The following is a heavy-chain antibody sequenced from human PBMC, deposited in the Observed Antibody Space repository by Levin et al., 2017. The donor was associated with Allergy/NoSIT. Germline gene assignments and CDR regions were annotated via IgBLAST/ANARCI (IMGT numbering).Heavy chain of an antibody. CDR2: IVDSGAST. D-gene: IGHD3-10*01. Sequence: GESLKISCAASGFTFSSYALSWVRQAPGKGLEWVSGIVDSGASTYYADSVKGRFTISRDNSKNTLYLQMNSLRAEDTAMYYCTKDDLFARGATYRYSGFDSWGQGTLVTVSS. J-gene: IGHJ4*02. V-gene: IGHV3-23*01. CDR3: TKDDLFARGATYRYSGFDS. CDR1: GFTFSSYA.